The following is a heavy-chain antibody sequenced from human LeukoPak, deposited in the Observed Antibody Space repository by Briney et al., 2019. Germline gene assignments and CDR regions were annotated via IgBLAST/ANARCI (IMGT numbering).Heavy chain of an antibody. CDR3: ARGPLYGSGSYLGTD. Sequence: PSETLSLTCAVYGGSFSGYYWSWIRQPPGKGLEWIGEINHSGSTNYNPSLKSRVTISVDTSKNQFSLKLSSVTAADTAVYYCARGPLYGSGSYLGTDWGQGTLVTVSS. CDR1: GGSFSGYY. J-gene: IGHJ4*02. D-gene: IGHD3-10*01. V-gene: IGHV4-34*01. CDR2: INHSGST.